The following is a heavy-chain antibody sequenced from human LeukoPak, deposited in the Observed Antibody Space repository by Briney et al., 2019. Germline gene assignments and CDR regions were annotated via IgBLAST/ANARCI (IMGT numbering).Heavy chain of an antibody. J-gene: IGHJ4*02. CDR2: ISYDGSNK. D-gene: IGHD3-22*01. V-gene: IGHV3-30*18. CDR1: GFTFSSYG. Sequence: GGSLRLSCAASGFTFSSYGMHWVRQAPGKGLEWVAVISYDGSNKYYADSVKGRFTISRDNSKNTLYLQVNSLRAEDTAVYYCAKDYYDSSGYYPDYWGQGTLVTVSS. CDR3: AKDYYDSSGYYPDY.